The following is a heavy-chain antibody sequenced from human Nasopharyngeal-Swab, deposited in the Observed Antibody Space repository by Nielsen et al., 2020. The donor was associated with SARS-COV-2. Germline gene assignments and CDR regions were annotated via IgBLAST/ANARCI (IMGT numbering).Heavy chain of an antibody. Sequence: SETLSLTCTASGYSIAYSTFYWGWIRQPPGKGLEWIGNIHYNGNTYQNPSLKSRLTISVDKTKNQFSLQLSSVTAADTAVYYCVRSSSWYYFDYWAQGTQVTVSS. CDR1: GYSIAYSTFY. CDR2: IHYNGNT. CDR3: VRSSSWYYFDY. J-gene: IGHJ4*02. D-gene: IGHD6-13*01. V-gene: IGHV4-39*01.